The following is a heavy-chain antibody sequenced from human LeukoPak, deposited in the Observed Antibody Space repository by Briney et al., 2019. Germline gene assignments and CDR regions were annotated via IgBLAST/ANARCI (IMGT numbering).Heavy chain of an antibody. D-gene: IGHD3-3*01. CDR2: IYYSGST. CDR3: ARRPSTYDYDFWGGLYWYFDL. J-gene: IGHJ2*01. CDR1: GGSISSSIYY. V-gene: IGHV4-39*01. Sequence: PSETLSLTCAVSGGSISSSIYYWGWIRQPPGKGLEWIGSIYYSGSTYYNPSLKSRVTTSLDTSKNQFSLKLSSVTAADTAIYYCARRPSTYDYDFWGGLYWYFDLWGRGTLVTVSS.